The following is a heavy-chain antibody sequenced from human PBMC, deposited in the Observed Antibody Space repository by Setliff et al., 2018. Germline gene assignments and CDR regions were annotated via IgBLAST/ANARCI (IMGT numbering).Heavy chain of an antibody. CDR1: GYTFTGYF. J-gene: IGHJ5*02. V-gene: IGHV1-2*02. CDR2: INPNSGGT. D-gene: IGHD4-17*01. CDR3: ARSRLYGGWFDP. Sequence: GASVKVSCKASGYTFTGYFIHWVRQAPGQGLEWMGWINPNSGGTNYAQKFQGRVTMTRDTSISTAYMELSRLRSDDTAVYSCARSRLYGGWFDPRGQGTLVTVSS.